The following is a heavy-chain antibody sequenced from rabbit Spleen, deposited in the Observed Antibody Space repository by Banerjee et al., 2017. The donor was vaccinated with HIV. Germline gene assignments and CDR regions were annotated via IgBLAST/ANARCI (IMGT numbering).Heavy chain of an antibody. Sequence: QEQLEESGGGLVKPGGTLTLTCKASGIDLSSYYYMSWVRQAPGEGLEWIGCIYTSSGSTWYASWAKGRFTIFKTSSTTVTLQMTSLTAADTATYFCARGSAAMTMVITGYYLNLWGQGTLVTVS. CDR3: ARGSAAMTMVITGYYLNL. CDR1: GIDLSSYYY. V-gene: IGHV1S43*01. CDR2: IYTSSGST. D-gene: IGHD2-1*01. J-gene: IGHJ4*01.